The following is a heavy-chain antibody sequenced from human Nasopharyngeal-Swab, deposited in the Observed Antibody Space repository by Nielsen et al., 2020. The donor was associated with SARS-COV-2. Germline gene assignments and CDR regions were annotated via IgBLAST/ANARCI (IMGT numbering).Heavy chain of an antibody. D-gene: IGHD1-26*01. Sequence: GGSLRLSCAASGFTFSSYSMNWVRQAPGRGLEWVSSISSSSSYIYYADSVKGRFTISRDNAKNSLYLQMNSLRAEDTAVYYCAPYSGSYWTGYWGQGTLVTVSS. CDR2: ISSSSSYI. CDR3: APYSGSYWTGY. J-gene: IGHJ4*02. CDR1: GFTFSSYS. V-gene: IGHV3-21*01.